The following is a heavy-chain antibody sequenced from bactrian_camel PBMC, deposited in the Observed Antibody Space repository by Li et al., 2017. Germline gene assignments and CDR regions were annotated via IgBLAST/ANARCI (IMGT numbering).Heavy chain of an antibody. CDR3: AAGRTAVDGYCVMTRRLYNY. CDR1: EFPYSMHC. Sequence: HVQLVESGGTTVQPGGSLRISCEATEFPYSMHCLGWWRQAPGKEREGIATIYSVGRNTYYADSVKGRFTLSRDNGKNTVYLHLSSLKVEDTAMYYCAAGRTAVDGYCVMTRRLYNYWGQGTQVTVS. CDR2: IYSVGRNT. J-gene: IGHJ4*01. V-gene: IGHV3S1*01. D-gene: IGHD3*01.